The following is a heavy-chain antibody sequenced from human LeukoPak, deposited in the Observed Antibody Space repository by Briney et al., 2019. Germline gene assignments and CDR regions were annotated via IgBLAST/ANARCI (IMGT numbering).Heavy chain of an antibody. V-gene: IGHV3-74*01. CDR2: IYSDGGST. CDR3: ARDGYYYYGMDV. Sequence: GGFLRLSCASSGFSLSSYWMHWVRQAPGEGLVWVSRIYSDGGSTDYADSVKGRFTISRDNAKKTLYLQMDSLRVDDTAVYYCARDGYYYYGMDVGGRGTAVAVSS. CDR1: GFSLSSYW. J-gene: IGHJ6*02.